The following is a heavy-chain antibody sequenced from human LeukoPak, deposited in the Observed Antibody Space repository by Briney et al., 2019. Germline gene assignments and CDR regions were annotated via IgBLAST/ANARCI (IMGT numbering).Heavy chain of an antibody. V-gene: IGHV3-7*01. CDR3: AREAPWDWNYYYVDV. CDR1: GFTFSSYW. Sequence: GGSLRLSCAASGFTFSSYWMSWVRQAPGKGLEWVANIKQDGSEKYYVDSVRGRFTISRDNAKNSLYLQMNSLRAEDTAVYYCAREAPWDWNYYYVDVWGKGITVTVSS. D-gene: IGHD3/OR15-3a*01. J-gene: IGHJ6*03. CDR2: IKQDGSEK.